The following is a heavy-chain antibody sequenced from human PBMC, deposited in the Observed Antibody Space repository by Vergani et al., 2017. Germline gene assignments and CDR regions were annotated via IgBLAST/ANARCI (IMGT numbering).Heavy chain of an antibody. J-gene: IGHJ4*02. D-gene: IGHD1-26*01. Sequence: QVQLVQSGAEVKKPGASVKVSCKASGYTFTSYYMHWVRQAPGQGLEWMGIINPSGGSTNYAQKFQGRVNMTRDTSTSTVYMELSSLRSEDTAVYYCARLGIVGALGHWGQGTLVTVSS. CDR1: GYTFTSYY. CDR2: INPSGGST. V-gene: IGHV1-46*01. CDR3: ARLGIVGALGH.